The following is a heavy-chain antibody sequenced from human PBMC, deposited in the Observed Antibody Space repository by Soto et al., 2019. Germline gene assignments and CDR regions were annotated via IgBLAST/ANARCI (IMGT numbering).Heavy chain of an antibody. V-gene: IGHV4-39*01. CDR1: DVSISNSIYY. Sequence: SETLSLTCTVADVSISNSIYYWGWIRKPPGKGLEWIGSIYDDGSTFYNPSLKSRVTISVDTSKKQFSLKVSSVTAADTAVYYCARSRILLIPAAAEQYDFWGQGSLVTSPQ. CDR3: ARSRILLIPAAAEQYDF. D-gene: IGHD2-2*01. J-gene: IGHJ4*02. CDR2: IYDDGST.